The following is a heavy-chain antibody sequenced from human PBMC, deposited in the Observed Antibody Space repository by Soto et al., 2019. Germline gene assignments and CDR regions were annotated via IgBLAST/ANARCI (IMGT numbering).Heavy chain of an antibody. J-gene: IGHJ6*02. CDR2: ISAYNGNT. D-gene: IGHD3-3*01. Sequence: ASVKVSCKASGYTFTSYGISWVRQAPGQGLEWMGWISAYNGNTNYAQKLQGRVTMTTDTSTSTAYMELRSLRSDDTAVYYCARIVGNPDYDFWSGSLDVWTQRTTVTVSS. V-gene: IGHV1-18*01. CDR1: GYTFTSYG. CDR3: ARIVGNPDYDFWSGSLDV.